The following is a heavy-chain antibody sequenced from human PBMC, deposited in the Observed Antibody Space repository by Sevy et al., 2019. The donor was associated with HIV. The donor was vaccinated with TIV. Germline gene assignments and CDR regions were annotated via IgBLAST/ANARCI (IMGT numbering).Heavy chain of an antibody. CDR2: IYYSGGT. Sequence: SETLSLTCTVSGGSISSSSYYWGWIRQPPGKGLEWIGSIYYSGGTYYNPSLKSRVTISVDTSKNQFSLKLSSVTAADTAVYYCARGGFLEWLFPYYYYGMDVWGQGTTVTVSS. V-gene: IGHV4-39*01. CDR3: ARGGFLEWLFPYYYYGMDV. CDR1: GGSISSSSYY. D-gene: IGHD3-3*01. J-gene: IGHJ6*02.